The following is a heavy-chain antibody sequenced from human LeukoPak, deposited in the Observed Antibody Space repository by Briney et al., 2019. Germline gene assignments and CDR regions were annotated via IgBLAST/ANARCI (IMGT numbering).Heavy chain of an antibody. V-gene: IGHV3-23*01. CDR1: ESTFYMYG. J-gene: IGHJ5*01. D-gene: IGHD3-22*01. Sequence: GGSLRLSCQASESTFYMYGMSWVRQAPGKGLEWVASMCGTAGCTFYPDSVKGRFTISRDNSKNVLYLRMNSLTAEDTAIYYCTKDRPNFHENSGHYYRRDGDSWGQGTLVTVSS. CDR2: MCGTAGCT. CDR3: TKDRPNFHENSGHYYRRDGDS.